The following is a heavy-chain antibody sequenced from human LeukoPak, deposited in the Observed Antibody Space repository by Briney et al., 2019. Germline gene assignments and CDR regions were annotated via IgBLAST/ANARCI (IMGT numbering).Heavy chain of an antibody. CDR2: ISGSGGST. D-gene: IGHD2-15*01. CDR1: GFSFSSYS. Sequence: GGSLRLSCAASGFSFSSYSMNWVRQAPGKGLEWVSAISGSGGSTYYADSVKGRFTISRDNSKNTLYLQMNSLRAEDTAVYYCAKVGDCSGGSCYLNWFDPWGQGTLVTVSS. V-gene: IGHV3-23*01. J-gene: IGHJ5*02. CDR3: AKVGDCSGGSCYLNWFDP.